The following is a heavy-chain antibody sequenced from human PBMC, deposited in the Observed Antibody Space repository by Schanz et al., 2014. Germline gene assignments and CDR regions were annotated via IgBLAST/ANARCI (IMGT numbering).Heavy chain of an antibody. V-gene: IGHV3-66*02. J-gene: IGHJ4*02. CDR3: AKDVDFWSGYYLDY. CDR1: GFTVSANY. Sequence: EVQLVESGGGLVQPRGSLRLSCAVSGFTVSANYMIWVRQPPGKGLEWVSLIDYAGSTNYADSVKGRFTISRDNSKNTLYLQMNSLRSEDTAVYYCAKDVDFWSGYYLDYWGQGTLVTVSS. CDR2: IDYAGST. D-gene: IGHD3-3*01.